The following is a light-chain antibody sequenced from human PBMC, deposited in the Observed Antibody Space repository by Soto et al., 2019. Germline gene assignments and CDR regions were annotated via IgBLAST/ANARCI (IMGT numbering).Light chain of an antibody. CDR1: RVLSGW. Sequence: DIQIPQSRSTFSDSVEDGAPMTARACRVLSGWLAWYQQKPGKAPKLLIYDASSLESGVPSRFSGSGSGTEFTLTISSLQPDDFATYYCQQYNSYPLTFGGGTKVEIK. CDR3: QQYNSYPLT. V-gene: IGKV1-5*01. CDR2: DAS. J-gene: IGKJ4*01.